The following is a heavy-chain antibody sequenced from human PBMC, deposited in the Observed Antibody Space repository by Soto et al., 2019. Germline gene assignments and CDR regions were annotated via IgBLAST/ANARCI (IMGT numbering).Heavy chain of an antibody. V-gene: IGHV4-34*01. D-gene: IGHD3-10*01. CDR1: GGSFSGYY. CDR2: INHSGST. CDR3: ARGRDYYYGSGRRALYYFDY. J-gene: IGHJ4*02. Sequence: QVQLQQWGAGLLKPSETLSLTCAVYGGSFSGYYWSWIRQPPGKGLEWIGEINHSGSTNYNPSLKSRVTISVDTSKNQFSLKLSSVTAADTAVYYCARGRDYYYGSGRRALYYFDYCGQGTLVTVSS.